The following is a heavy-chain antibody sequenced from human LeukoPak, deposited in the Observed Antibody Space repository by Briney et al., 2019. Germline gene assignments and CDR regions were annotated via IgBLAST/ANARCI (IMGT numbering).Heavy chain of an antibody. D-gene: IGHD4-17*01. V-gene: IGHV4-4*07. CDR3: ARDLMTTVTIRYFDY. CDR2: IYTSGST. Sequence: SETLSLTCTVSGGSISSYYWSWIRQPAGKGLEWIGRIYTSGSTNYNPSLKSRVTMSVGTSKNQFSLKLSSVTAADTAVYYCARDLMTTVTIRYFDYWGQGTLVTVSS. CDR1: GGSISSYY. J-gene: IGHJ4*02.